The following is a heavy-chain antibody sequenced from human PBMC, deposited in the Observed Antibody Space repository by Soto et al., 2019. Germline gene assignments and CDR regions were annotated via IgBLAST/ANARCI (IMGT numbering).Heavy chain of an antibody. D-gene: IGHD2-15*01. J-gene: IGHJ4*02. V-gene: IGHV1-18*01. CDR1: GYTFTSYG. CDR2: ISAYNGNT. CDR3: ARDAELLLYYFDY. Sequence: GASVKVSCKASGYTFTSYGISWVRQAPGQGLEWMGWISAYNGNTNYAQKLQGRVTMTRDTSTSTAYMELSSLRSEDTAVYYCARDAELLLYYFDYWGQGTLVTVSS.